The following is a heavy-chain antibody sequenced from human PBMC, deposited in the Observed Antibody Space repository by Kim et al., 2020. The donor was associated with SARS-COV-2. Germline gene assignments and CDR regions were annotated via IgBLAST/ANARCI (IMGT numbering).Heavy chain of an antibody. V-gene: IGHV4-59*13. CDR3: ARDRGNYGMDV. CDR1: GGSISSYY. D-gene: IGHD3-10*01. CDR2: IYYSGST. J-gene: IGHJ6*02. Sequence: SETLSLTCTVSGGSISSYYWSWIRQPPGKGLEWIGYIYYSGSTNYNPSLKSRVTISVDTSKNQFSLKLSSVTAADTAVYYCARDRGNYGMDVWGQGTTVTVSS.